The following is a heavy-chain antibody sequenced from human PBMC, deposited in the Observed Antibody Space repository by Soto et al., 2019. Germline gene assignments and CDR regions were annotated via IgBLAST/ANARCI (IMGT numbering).Heavy chain of an antibody. CDR2: IHHSGTI. CDR1: GGSISTYC. Sequence: SETRSLTCTVPGGSISTYCWTWIRQPPGKGLDWIGYIHHSGTIKQTPSLESRVSFSVDSSKNQFSLTLRSVTTADTAVYFCARARGHYYGEMMDVWGRGTTVTVSS. V-gene: IGHV4-59*01. J-gene: IGHJ6*02. CDR3: ARARGHYYGEMMDV. D-gene: IGHD3-10*01.